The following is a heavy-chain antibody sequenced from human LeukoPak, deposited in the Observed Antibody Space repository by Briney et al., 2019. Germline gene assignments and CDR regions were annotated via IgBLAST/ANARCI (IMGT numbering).Heavy chain of an antibody. CDR3: ASKRSGLRYFDWSLNWFDP. J-gene: IGHJ5*02. CDR2: VSYSGST. V-gene: IGHV4-59*12. D-gene: IGHD3-9*01. Sequence: SETLSLTCTVSGGSISSYYWSWVRQPPGKGLEWIGYVSYSGSTDYNPSLKSRVTISVDTSKNQFSLKLSSVTAADTAVYYCASKRSGLRYFDWSLNWFDPWGQGTLVTVSS. CDR1: GGSISSYY.